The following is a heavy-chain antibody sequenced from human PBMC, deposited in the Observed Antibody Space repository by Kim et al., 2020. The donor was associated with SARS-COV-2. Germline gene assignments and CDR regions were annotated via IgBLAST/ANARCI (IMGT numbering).Heavy chain of an antibody. D-gene: IGHD2-21*02. J-gene: IGHJ4*02. CDR2: P. V-gene: IGHV7-4-1*02. CDR3: ARDRADYYVDY. Sequence: PTYAQGFTGRFVFSLDTSVSTAYLQITSLKAEDTAVYYCARDRADYYVDYWGQGTLVTVSS.